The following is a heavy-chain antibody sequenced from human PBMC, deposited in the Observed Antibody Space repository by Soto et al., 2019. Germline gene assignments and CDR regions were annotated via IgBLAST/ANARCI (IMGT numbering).Heavy chain of an antibody. D-gene: IGHD2-15*01. Sequence: SETLSLTCTVSGGSTSSDNYWSWIRQPPGKGLEWIGHIYYSGNTDYNPSLKSRLAISIDTSKNQFSLKLSSVTAADSAVYFCAREGGESSDGLYYFDSWGQGSLVTVSS. J-gene: IGHJ4*02. CDR2: IYYSGNT. CDR1: GGSTSSDNY. CDR3: AREGGESSDGLYYFDS. V-gene: IGHV4-30-4*01.